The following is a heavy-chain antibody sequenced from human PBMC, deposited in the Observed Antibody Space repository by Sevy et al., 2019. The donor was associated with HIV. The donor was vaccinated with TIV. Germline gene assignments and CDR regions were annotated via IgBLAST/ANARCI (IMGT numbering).Heavy chain of an antibody. V-gene: IGHV3-23*01. Sequence: GGSLRLSCVASEFIFSDYAMNWVRQTPGKGLEWVSSINGKGRTTHYADSVVGRFTISRDNSKNTLYLQMNSLRAEDTAGYYCAKTINSGGGAVPAANYYYYGMDVWGQGTTVTVSS. D-gene: IGHD2-2*01. CDR3: AKTINSGGGAVPAANYYYYGMDV. J-gene: IGHJ6*02. CDR2: INGKGRTT. CDR1: EFIFSDYA.